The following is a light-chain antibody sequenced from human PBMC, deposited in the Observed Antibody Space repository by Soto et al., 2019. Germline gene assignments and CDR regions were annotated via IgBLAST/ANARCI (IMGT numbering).Light chain of an antibody. CDR1: QGISSY. CDR2: SAS. CDR3: QQLHSYPRT. J-gene: IGKJ3*01. V-gene: IGKV1-9*01. Sequence: QFNQSPSSLSAYAGDRVTITGRASQGISSYLAWYQQKSGKAPKLLMHSASTLQSGVPSRFSGSGSGTEFTLTISSLQPDDFATYYCQQLHSYPRTFGPGTTVDIK.